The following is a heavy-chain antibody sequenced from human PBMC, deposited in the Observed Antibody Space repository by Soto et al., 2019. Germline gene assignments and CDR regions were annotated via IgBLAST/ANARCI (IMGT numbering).Heavy chain of an antibody. Sequence: PSETLSLTCTVSGGSISSYYWSWIRQPAGKGLEWIGRIYTSGSTNYNPSLKSRVTMSVDTSKNQFSLKLSSVTAADTAVYYCARVVRLGDSNWFDPWGQGTLVTVSS. J-gene: IGHJ5*02. V-gene: IGHV4-4*07. CDR3: ARVVRLGDSNWFDP. D-gene: IGHD3-16*01. CDR1: GGSISSYY. CDR2: IYTSGST.